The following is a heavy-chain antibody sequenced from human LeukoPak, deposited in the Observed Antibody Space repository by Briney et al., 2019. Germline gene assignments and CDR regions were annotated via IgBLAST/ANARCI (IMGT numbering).Heavy chain of an antibody. J-gene: IGHJ6*02. Sequence: PGGSLRLSCAASGFTFSSYAMSWVRQAPGKGLEWVSAISGSGGSTYYADSVKGRFTISRDNSKNTLYLQMNSLRAEDTAVHYCAKSTTAYYYDSSGYYYYYYGMDVWGQGTTVTVSS. CDR2: ISGSGGST. D-gene: IGHD3-22*01. CDR3: AKSTTAYYYDSSGYYYYYYGMDV. CDR1: GFTFSSYA. V-gene: IGHV3-23*01.